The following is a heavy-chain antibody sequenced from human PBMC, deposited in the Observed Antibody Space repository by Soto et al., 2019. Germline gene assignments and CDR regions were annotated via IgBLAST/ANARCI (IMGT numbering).Heavy chain of an antibody. D-gene: IGHD3-9*01. CDR1: GYTLTELS. CDR2: FDPEDGET. CDR3: ATVTRPHFDWLFRATISWFDP. Sequence: ASVKVSCKVSGYTLTELSMHWVRQAPGKGLEWMGGFDPEDGETIYAQKFQGRVTMTEDTSTDTAYMELSSLRSEDTAVYYCATVTRPHFDWLFRATISWFDPWGQGTLVTVSS. V-gene: IGHV1-24*01. J-gene: IGHJ5*02.